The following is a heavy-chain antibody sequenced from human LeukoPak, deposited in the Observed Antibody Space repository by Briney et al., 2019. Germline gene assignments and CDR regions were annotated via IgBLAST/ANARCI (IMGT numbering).Heavy chain of an antibody. CDR3: ARWQGGYDYRGLDF. Sequence: PSGTLSLTCVLSGASITTTHWWTWVRQPPGTGLEWIGDIYHSGDTNYSPSLKSRVTISIDKSKNHFSLSLKSVTAADTAVYYCARWQGGYDYRGLDFWGQGALVTVSS. V-gene: IGHV4-4*02. J-gene: IGHJ4*02. CDR1: GASITTTHW. CDR2: IYHSGDT. D-gene: IGHD5-12*01.